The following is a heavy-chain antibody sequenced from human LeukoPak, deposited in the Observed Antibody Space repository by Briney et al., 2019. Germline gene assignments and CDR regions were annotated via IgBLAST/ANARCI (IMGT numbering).Heavy chain of an antibody. CDR1: GFTFSGYW. CDR3: AKDYEGYSYGPLDH. V-gene: IGHV3-74*01. Sequence: GGSLRLSCAASGFTFSGYWMQWVRQAPGKGLAWVSRINEGGSVISYTDSVKGRFTISREIAKNTVSLQMVSLRAEDTAVYYCAKDYEGYSYGPLDHWGQGTLVTVSS. D-gene: IGHD5-18*01. J-gene: IGHJ4*02. CDR2: INEGGSVI.